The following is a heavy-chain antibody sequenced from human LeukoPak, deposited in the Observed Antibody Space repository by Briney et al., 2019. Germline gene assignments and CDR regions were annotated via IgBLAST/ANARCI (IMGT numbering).Heavy chain of an antibody. CDR2: IYISAIT. V-gene: IGHV3-66*04. CDR3: AKRSPPY. Sequence: GGSLRLSCTASGFSISSNDMNWVRQSPGKGLEWVSLIYISAITKYADSVQGRFTVSRDNSKNTLYLQMNSLRAEDTAVYYCAKRSPPYWGQGALVTVSS. D-gene: IGHD3-10*01. J-gene: IGHJ4*02. CDR1: GFSISSND.